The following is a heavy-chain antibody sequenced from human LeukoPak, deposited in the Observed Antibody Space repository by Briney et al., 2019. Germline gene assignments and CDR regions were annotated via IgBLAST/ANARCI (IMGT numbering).Heavy chain of an antibody. J-gene: IGHJ3*02. CDR2: IIPIFGTA. CDR3: ARGGSLYVGAFDI. Sequence: SVKVSCKASGGTFSSYAISLVRQAPGQGLEWMGGIIPIFGTANYAQKFQGRVTITTDESTSTAYMELSSLRSEDTAVYYCARGGSLYVGAFDIWGQGTMVTVSS. D-gene: IGHD2-2*02. V-gene: IGHV1-69*05. CDR1: GGTFSSYA.